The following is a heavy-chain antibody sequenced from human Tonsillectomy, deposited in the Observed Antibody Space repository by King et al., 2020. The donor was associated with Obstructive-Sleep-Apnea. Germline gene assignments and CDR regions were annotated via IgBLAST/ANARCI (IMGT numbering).Heavy chain of an antibody. J-gene: IGHJ5*02. D-gene: IGHD3-22*01. CDR1: VGSISRYY. CDR2: IYYSWST. Sequence: QLQESGPGLVKPSETLSLTCTVSVGSISRYYWSWIRQPPGKGLEWIGYIYYSWSTNYNPSPKSRVTISVDTSKNQFSLKLSSVTAADTAVYYCARDNPTYYDSSGYYHNWFDPWGQGTLVTVSS. V-gene: IGHV4-59*01. CDR3: ARDNPTYYDSSGYYHNWFDP.